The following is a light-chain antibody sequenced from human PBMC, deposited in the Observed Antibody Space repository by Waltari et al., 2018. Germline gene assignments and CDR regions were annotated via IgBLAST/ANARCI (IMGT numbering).Light chain of an antibody. CDR3: CSYATRDSYV. V-gene: IGLV2-14*03. Sequence: QSALTQPASVSGSPGQSITISCTGTSSDVGGYNYVSWYQQHPGKAPKFMIYDVSKRPSGVSDRFSGSKSGNTASLTISGLQAEDEADYFCCSYATRDSYVFGTWTKVTVL. CDR2: DVS. CDR1: SSDVGGYNY. J-gene: IGLJ1*01.